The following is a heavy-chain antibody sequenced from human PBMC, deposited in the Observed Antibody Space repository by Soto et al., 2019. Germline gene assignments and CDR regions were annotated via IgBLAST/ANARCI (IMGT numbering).Heavy chain of an antibody. D-gene: IGHD2-15*01. CDR1: GGSISSYY. V-gene: IGHV4-4*07. CDR2: IYTSGST. J-gene: IGHJ4*02. CDR3: ARARCSGGSCYSLYFDD. Sequence: QVQLQESGPGLVKPSETLSLTCTVSGGSISSYYWSWIRQPAAKGLEWIGRIYTSGSTNYNPTRKSRVTMSVDTSKNQCSLKLSSVTAADTAVYDCARARCSGGSCYSLYFDDWGQGTLVTVSS.